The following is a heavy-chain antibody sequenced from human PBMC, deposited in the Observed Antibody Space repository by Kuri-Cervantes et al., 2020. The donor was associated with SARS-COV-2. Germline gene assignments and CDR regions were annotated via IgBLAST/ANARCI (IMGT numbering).Heavy chain of an antibody. J-gene: IGHJ4*02. CDR3: ARRPGQSVGFDY. D-gene: IGHD2-15*01. CDR1: GGSFSGYY. Sequence: AETLSLTCAVYGGSFSGYYWSWIRQPPGKGLEWIGCIYYSGSTYYNPSLKSRVTISVDTSKNQFSLKLNSVTAADTATYYCARRPGQSVGFDYWGQGTLVTVSS. CDR2: IYYSGST. V-gene: IGHV4-34*01.